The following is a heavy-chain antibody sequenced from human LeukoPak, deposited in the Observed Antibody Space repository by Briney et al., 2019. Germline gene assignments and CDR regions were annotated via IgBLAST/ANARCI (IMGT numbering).Heavy chain of an antibody. CDR1: GFTFSNAW. D-gene: IGHD3-10*01. Sequence: GGSLRLSCAASGFTFSNAWMSWVRQAPGKGLEWVGRINSKTDGGTTDYAATVKGRFTISRDDSKNTLYLQMNSLKTEDTAIYYCTKTYYYGSGSLDYWGQGTLVTVAS. CDR2: INSKTDGGTT. J-gene: IGHJ4*02. V-gene: IGHV3-15*01. CDR3: TKTYYYGSGSLDY.